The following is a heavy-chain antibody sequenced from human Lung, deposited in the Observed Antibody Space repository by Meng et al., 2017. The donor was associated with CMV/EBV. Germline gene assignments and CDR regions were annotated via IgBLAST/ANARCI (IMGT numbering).Heavy chain of an antibody. CDR2: ISAYNGNT. J-gene: IGHJ4*02. CDR3: ARDWELVTHGGDY. CDR1: GYTFTSYG. Sequence: ASXXVSXKASGYTFTSYGISWVRQAPGQGLEWMGWISAYNGNTNYAQKFQGRVIMTTDTFTSTAYMELRSLRSDDTAVYYCARDWELVTHGGDYWGKGTXVTVSS. V-gene: IGHV1-18*01. D-gene: IGHD3-10*01.